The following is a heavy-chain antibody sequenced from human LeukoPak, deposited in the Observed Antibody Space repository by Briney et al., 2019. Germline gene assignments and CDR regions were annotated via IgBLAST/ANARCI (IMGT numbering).Heavy chain of an antibody. CDR3: ARPVNYSGMDV. V-gene: IGHV4-34*01. CDR2: INHSGST. J-gene: IGHJ6*02. CDR1: GGSFSGYY. Sequence: SETLSLTRAVYGGSFSGYYWSWMRQPPGKGVEGIGEINHSGSTNYNPSLKSRVTISVDTSKNQFSVKLSSVTAADTAVYYCARPVNYSGMDVCGQGTTVTVSS.